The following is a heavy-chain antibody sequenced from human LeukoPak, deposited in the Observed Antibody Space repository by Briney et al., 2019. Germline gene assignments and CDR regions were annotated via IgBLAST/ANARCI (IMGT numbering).Heavy chain of an antibody. V-gene: IGHV3-30*01. Sequence: GSSLRLSCAASGFTFSRNVMHWVRQAPGKGLEWVALISYDGNNKFYADSVKGRFTISRDNSRNTLYLQMNSLRGEDAAVYSCARGGIPTGPYYYFYYMDVWGKGTAVTVSS. J-gene: IGHJ6*03. D-gene: IGHD3-10*01. CDR2: ISYDGNNK. CDR3: ARGGIPTGPYYYFYYMDV. CDR1: GFTFSRNV.